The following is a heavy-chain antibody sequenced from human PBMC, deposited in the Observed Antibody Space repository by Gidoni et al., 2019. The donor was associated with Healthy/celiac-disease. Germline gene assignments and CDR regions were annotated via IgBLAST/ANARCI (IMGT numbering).Heavy chain of an antibody. V-gene: IGHV3-9*01. CDR2: ISWNSGSI. CDR3: AKDTYYDILTGPYYFDY. J-gene: IGHJ4*02. CDR1: GFTFDDYA. D-gene: IGHD3-9*01. Sequence: EVQLVESGGGLVQPGRSLRLSCAASGFTFDDYAMHWVRQAPGKGLEWVSGISWNSGSIGYADSVKGRFIISRDNAKNSLYLQMNSLRAEDTALYYCAKDTYYDILTGPYYFDYWGQGTLVTVSS.